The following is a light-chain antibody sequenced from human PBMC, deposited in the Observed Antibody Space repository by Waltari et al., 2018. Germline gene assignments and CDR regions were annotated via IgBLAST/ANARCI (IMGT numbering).Light chain of an antibody. Sequence: QSGLTQPASVSASPGQSITTACTGTSSDVGGYDYVSWYQHYPGKAAKLLISDVYKRPSAVSNRFSGSKSGNTASLTISGLQAEDEADYYCSSRTSSITEVFGGGTKLTVL. J-gene: IGLJ2*01. CDR3: SSRTSSITEV. V-gene: IGLV2-14*03. CDR2: DVY. CDR1: SSDVGGYDY.